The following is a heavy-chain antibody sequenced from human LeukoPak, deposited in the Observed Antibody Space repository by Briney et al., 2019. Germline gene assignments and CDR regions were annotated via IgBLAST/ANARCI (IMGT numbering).Heavy chain of an antibody. J-gene: IGHJ4*02. CDR3: ARSLFDYDILTGHDY. CDR2: IDPSDSCT. Sequence: GESLKISCKGSGYSSTTYWISWVRQMSGKGLEWMGTIDPSDSCTKYSPTFQGHVTISADKSISTAYLQWSSLKASDTAVYYCARSLFDYDILTGHDYWGQGTLVTVSS. V-gene: IGHV5-10-1*01. CDR1: GYSSTTYW. D-gene: IGHD3-9*01.